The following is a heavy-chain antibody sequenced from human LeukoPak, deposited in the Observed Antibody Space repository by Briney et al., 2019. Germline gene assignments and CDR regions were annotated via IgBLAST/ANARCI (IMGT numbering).Heavy chain of an antibody. D-gene: IGHD6-25*01. CDR3: ARERVVSDYNWFDP. Sequence: SETLSLICAVHGASFTGYSWSWIRQPPGKGLEWIGEVNRVGYTIYNPSLKSRVTISIDTSTTQFSLRLTSVTVADTAVYFCARERVVSDYNWFDPWGQGTLVTVSS. CDR2: VNRVGYT. CDR1: GASFTGYS. J-gene: IGHJ5*02. V-gene: IGHV4-34*01.